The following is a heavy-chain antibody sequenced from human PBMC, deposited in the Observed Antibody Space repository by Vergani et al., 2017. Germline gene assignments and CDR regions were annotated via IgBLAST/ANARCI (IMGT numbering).Heavy chain of an antibody. J-gene: IGHJ5*02. CDR3: ARGGRMVRGVINWFDP. Sequence: QVQLQQWGAGLLKPSETLSLTCAVYGGSFSGYYWSWIRQPPGKGLEWIGEINHSGSTNYNPSLKSRVTISGDTSKHQFSLKLSCVTAADTAVYYCARGGRMVRGVINWFDPWGQGTLVTVSS. V-gene: IGHV4-34*01. CDR1: GGSFSGYY. D-gene: IGHD3-10*01. CDR2: INHSGST.